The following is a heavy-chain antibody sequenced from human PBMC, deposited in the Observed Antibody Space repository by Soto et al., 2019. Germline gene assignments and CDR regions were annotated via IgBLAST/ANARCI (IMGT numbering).Heavy chain of an antibody. V-gene: IGHV4-59*01. J-gene: IGHJ4*02. D-gene: IGHD3-10*01. Sequence: QVPLQESGPGLVKPSETLSLTCPVSGGSIHNYYWSWIRQPPGKTLEWLGYVYYTGTTIYNPSLESRVAISVDMSKNHFSLRLTSVTAADTAVYYCARAGLWFGDFDHWGQGAPVIVSS. CDR3: ARAGLWFGDFDH. CDR1: GGSIHNYY. CDR2: VYYTGTT.